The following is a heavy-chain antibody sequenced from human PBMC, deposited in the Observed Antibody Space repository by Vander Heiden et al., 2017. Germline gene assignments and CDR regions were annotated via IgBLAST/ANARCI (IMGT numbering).Heavy chain of an antibody. V-gene: IGHV3-23*01. Sequence: EVQLLESGGGLVQPGGSLRLSCAAAGFTCSSYAMSWVRPAPGKGLEWVSAISGSGGSTYYADSVKGRFTISRDNSKNTLYLQMNSLRAEDTAVYYCAKAHHVTIFGVVTNFDYWGQGTLVTVSS. J-gene: IGHJ4*02. CDR3: AKAHHVTIFGVVTNFDY. D-gene: IGHD3-3*01. CDR2: ISGSGGST. CDR1: GFTCSSYA.